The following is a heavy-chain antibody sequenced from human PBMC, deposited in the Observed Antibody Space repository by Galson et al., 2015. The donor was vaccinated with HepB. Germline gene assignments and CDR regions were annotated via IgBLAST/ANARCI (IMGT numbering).Heavy chain of an antibody. CDR1: VFSFSSFW. CDR3: ARVRRAGPWYGVFDI. D-gene: IGHD4-17*01. Sequence: SLRLSCAASVFSFSSFWMAWVRQAPGKGLEWVANVKPDGSDKYYVDSVKGRFTISRDNTNNSLYLQMNSLRVEDTAVYYCARVRRAGPWYGVFDIWGQGTMVTVSS. J-gene: IGHJ3*02. V-gene: IGHV3-7*03. CDR2: VKPDGSDK.